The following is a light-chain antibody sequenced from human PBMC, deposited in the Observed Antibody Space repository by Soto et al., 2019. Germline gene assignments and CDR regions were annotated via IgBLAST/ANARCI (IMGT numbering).Light chain of an antibody. J-gene: IGKJ5*01. CDR2: DAS. CDR1: QSVSSN. CDR3: QQYYDWPIT. Sequence: EIVMTQSPATLSVSPGERATLSCRASQSVSSNLAWYQQKPGQAPRLLIYDASTRAAGVPARFTGSGSETEFTLTISSLQSEDFAVYYCQQYYDWPITFGQGTRLEIK. V-gene: IGKV3-15*01.